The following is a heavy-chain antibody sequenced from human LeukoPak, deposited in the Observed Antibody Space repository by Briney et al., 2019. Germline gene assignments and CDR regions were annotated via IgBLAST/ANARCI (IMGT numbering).Heavy chain of an antibody. CDR3: AGSGNIAARYYYYMDV. CDR2: ISSTSSTI. V-gene: IGHV3-48*01. Sequence: GGSLRLSCAVSAFTFSTYNMNWVRQAPGKGLEWVSYISSTSSTIYYADSVKGRFTISRDNAKNPLYLQMNSLRAEDTAVYYCAGSGNIAARYYYYMDVWGKGTTVTVSS. J-gene: IGHJ6*03. CDR1: AFTFSTYN. D-gene: IGHD6-6*01.